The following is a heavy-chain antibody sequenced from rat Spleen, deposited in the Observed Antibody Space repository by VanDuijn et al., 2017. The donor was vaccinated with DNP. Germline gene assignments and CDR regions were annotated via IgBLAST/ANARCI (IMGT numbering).Heavy chain of an antibody. Sequence: EVQLVESGGGLVQPGRSLKLSCAASGFSFSDYDMAWVRQAPTKGLEWVACMSPTTRSSYYRDSVRGRFTVSRDDATSTLYLQMDSLRSEDTATYYCVRSGSYGGHWFAYWGQGTLVTVSS. J-gene: IGHJ3*01. CDR1: GFSFSDYD. CDR2: MSPTTRSS. CDR3: VRSGSYGGHWFAY. V-gene: IGHV5-25*01. D-gene: IGHD1-1*01.